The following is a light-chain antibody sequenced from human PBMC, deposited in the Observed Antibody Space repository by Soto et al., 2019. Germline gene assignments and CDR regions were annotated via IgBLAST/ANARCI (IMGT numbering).Light chain of an antibody. CDR1: HSVSSY. CDR3: QQRQYWPPIT. Sequence: EIVLTQSPATLSLSPGDRATLSCRASHSVSSYLAWYQQRPGQAPRLLIYDVSNRATGIPARFSGSGSGTDFNLTISSLGPEDFAIYYCQQRQYWPPITFGQGTRLEIK. V-gene: IGKV3-11*01. CDR2: DVS. J-gene: IGKJ5*01.